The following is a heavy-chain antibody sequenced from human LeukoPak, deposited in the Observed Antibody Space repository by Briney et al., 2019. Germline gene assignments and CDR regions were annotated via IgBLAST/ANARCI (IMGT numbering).Heavy chain of an antibody. D-gene: IGHD6-13*01. CDR3: ARALPSSYYYFDY. Sequence: TGGSLRLSCAASGFTVTSYEMNWVRQAPGKGLEWVSYISSSGNSIFYADSVKGRFTISRDNAKNSLYLQMNSLRAEDTAVYYCARALPSSYYYFDYWGQGTLVTVSS. J-gene: IGHJ4*02. CDR2: ISSSGNSI. V-gene: IGHV3-48*03. CDR1: GFTVTSYE.